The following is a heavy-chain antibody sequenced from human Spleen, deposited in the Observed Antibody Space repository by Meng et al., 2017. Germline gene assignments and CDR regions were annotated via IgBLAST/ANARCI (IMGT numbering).Heavy chain of an antibody. CDR1: GGSISSSNW. J-gene: IGHJ4*02. Sequence: LQAAGPGLVKPSGTLSLPCAVSGGSISSSNWWSWVRQSPGKGLEWIGEIYDGGSTNYNPSLKSRVTISVDKSKNQFSLKLSSVTAADTAVYYCARVGSSSWFVADWGQGTLVTVSS. CDR3: ARVGSSSWFVAD. D-gene: IGHD6-13*01. CDR2: IYDGGST. V-gene: IGHV4-4*02.